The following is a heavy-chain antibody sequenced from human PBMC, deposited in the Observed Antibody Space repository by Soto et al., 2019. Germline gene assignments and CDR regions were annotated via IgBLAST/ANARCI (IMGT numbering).Heavy chain of an antibody. CDR3: ARDGGDCGYRLAYYYYIGMDV. V-gene: IGHV1-3*01. D-gene: IGHD2-21*02. Sequence: ASVKVSCKASGYTFTSYAMHWVRQAPGQRREWMGWSNVGSGNTEYSQNFQDRITITRDTSASTVYMELSSLRSEDTAVYYCARDGGDCGYRLAYYYYIGMDVWGQGTTVTVSS. CDR2: SNVGSGNT. CDR1: GYTFTSYA. J-gene: IGHJ6*02.